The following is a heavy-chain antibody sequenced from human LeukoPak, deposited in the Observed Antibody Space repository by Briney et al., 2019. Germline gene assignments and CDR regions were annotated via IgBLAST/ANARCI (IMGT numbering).Heavy chain of an antibody. CDR2: SRRKSMSYTT. Sequence: GGSLRLSCTASGLTLSDHIIDWVRQAPGKGLEWVGRSRRKSMSYTTEYAASVKGRFTLSRDDSQNSLYLQMNSLETEDTAVYFCRRDGGQSGNTAFDIWGQGTMVTVSS. CDR3: RRDGGQSGNTAFDI. D-gene: IGHD3-16*01. CDR1: GLTLSDHI. J-gene: IGHJ3*02. V-gene: IGHV3-72*01.